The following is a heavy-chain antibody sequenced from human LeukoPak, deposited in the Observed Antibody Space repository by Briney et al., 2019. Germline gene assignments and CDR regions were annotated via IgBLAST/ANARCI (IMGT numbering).Heavy chain of an antibody. J-gene: IGHJ1*01. CDR1: GGSISSYY. CDR3: ARVLGPGYSSSWYEFQH. Sequence: SETLSLTCTVSGGSISSYYWSWLRQPPGKGLEWIGYIYYSGSTNYNPSLESRVTISVDTSKNQFSLKLSSVTAADTAVYYCARVLGPGYSSSWYEFQHWGQGTLVTVSS. CDR2: IYYSGST. V-gene: IGHV4-59*01. D-gene: IGHD6-13*01.